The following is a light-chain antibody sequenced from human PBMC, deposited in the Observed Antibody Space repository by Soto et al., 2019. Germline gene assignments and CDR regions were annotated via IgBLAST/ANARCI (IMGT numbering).Light chain of an antibody. J-gene: IGLJ2*01. V-gene: IGLV2-14*01. CDR1: SSDVVGYNY. Sequence: QSALTQPASASGSPGQSITISCTGTSSDVVGYNYVSLYQQYPGKAPKLMIYDVSDRPSGVSNRFSGYKSGNTASLTISGIQAEDEADYYCSSYTRSSPVVFGGGITLTVL. CDR3: SSYTRSSPVV. CDR2: DVS.